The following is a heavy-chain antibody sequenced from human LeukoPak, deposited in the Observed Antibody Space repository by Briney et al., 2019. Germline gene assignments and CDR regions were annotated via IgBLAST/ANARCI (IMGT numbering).Heavy chain of an antibody. CDR2: ISGSGGST. D-gene: IGHD2-2*01. V-gene: IGHV3-23*01. J-gene: IGHJ4*02. CDR3: AKYCSSTSRRTTFDY. Sequence: GALRLSCAASGFTFSSYAMSWVRQAPGKGLEWVSAISGSGGSTYYADSVKGRFTISRGNSKNTLYLQMNSLRAEDTAVYYCAKYCSSTSRRTTFDYWGQGTLVTVSS. CDR1: GFTFSSYA.